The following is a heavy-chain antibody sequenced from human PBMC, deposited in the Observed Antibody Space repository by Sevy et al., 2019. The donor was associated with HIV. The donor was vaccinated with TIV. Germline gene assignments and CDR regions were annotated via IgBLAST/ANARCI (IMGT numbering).Heavy chain of an antibody. Sequence: ASVKVSCKASGYTFTGYYMHWVRQAPGQGLEWMGWINPNSGGTNYAQKFQGRVTMTRDTSISTAYMELSRLRSDDTAMYYCATFRIAVAGRQEGYWGQGTLVTVSS. D-gene: IGHD6-19*01. V-gene: IGHV1-2*02. CDR2: INPNSGGT. CDR3: ATFRIAVAGRQEGY. CDR1: GYTFTGYY. J-gene: IGHJ4*02.